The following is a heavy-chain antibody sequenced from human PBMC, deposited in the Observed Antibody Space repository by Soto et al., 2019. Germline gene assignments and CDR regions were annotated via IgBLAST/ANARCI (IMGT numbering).Heavy chain of an antibody. CDR2: IWFDGVKE. CDR1: GFSFSTYA. V-gene: IGHV3-33*01. CDR3: AAPLKPYSSGWSYHY. D-gene: IGHD6-19*01. Sequence: PGGSLRLSCAVSGFSFSTYAMHWVRPAPGKGLEWLAIIWFDGVKEYYAESVRGRFTISIDNSKNTVFLQMDTVGAEDSALYYCAAPLKPYSSGWSYHYWGHGTLVTV. J-gene: IGHJ4*01.